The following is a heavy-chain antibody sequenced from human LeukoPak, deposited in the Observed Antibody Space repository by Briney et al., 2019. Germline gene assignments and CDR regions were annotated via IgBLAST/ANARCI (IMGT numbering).Heavy chain of an antibody. CDR1: GYTFTGYY. CDR3: ARGTLNSGGNPWGYYYYYMDV. Sequence: ASVKVSCKASGYTFTGYYMHWVRQAPGQGLEWMGWINPNSGGTNYAQKFQGRVTITRDTSISTAYMELSRLRSDDTAVYYCARGTLNSGGNPWGYYYYYMDVWGKGTTVTVSS. J-gene: IGHJ6*03. D-gene: IGHD4-23*01. CDR2: INPNSGGT. V-gene: IGHV1-2*02.